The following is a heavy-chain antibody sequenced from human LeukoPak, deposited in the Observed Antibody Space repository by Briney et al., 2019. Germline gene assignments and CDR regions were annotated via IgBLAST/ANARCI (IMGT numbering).Heavy chain of an antibody. V-gene: IGHV1-69*06. CDR2: IIPIFGTA. CDR1: GGTFRSYA. Sequence: ASVKVSCKASGGTFRSYAISWVRQAPGQGLEWMGRIIPIFGTANYAQKFQGRVTITADKSTSTAYMELSSLRSEDTAVYYCARVSRSYYYDSSGYSTLDYWGQGTLVTVSS. CDR3: ARVSRSYYYDSSGYSTLDY. D-gene: IGHD3-22*01. J-gene: IGHJ4*02.